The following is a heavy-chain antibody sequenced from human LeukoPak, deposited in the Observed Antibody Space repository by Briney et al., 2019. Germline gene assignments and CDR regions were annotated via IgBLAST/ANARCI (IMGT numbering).Heavy chain of an antibody. CDR1: GFTFSRYW. J-gene: IGHJ4*02. CDR2: INHSGST. CDR3: ARLTSDY. D-gene: IGHD1-14*01. V-gene: IGHV4-34*01. Sequence: GSLRLSCAASGFTFSRYWMSWIRQPPGKGLEWIGEINHSGSTNYNPSLKSRVTISVDTSKNQFSLKLSSVTAADTAVYYCARLTSDYWGQGTLVTVSS.